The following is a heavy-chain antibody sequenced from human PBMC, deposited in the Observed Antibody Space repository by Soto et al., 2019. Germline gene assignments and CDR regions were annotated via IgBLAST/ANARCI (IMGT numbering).Heavy chain of an antibody. Sequence: GASVKVSCKASGYTFTSYGISWVRRAPGQGLEWMGWISAYNGNTNYAQKLQGRVTMTTDTSTSTAYMELRSLRSDDTAVYYCARDASSGWYLMRGGTPNNFDYWGQGTLVTVSS. CDR1: GYTFTSYG. D-gene: IGHD6-19*01. CDR2: ISAYNGNT. V-gene: IGHV1-18*01. J-gene: IGHJ4*02. CDR3: ARDASSGWYLMRGGTPNNFDY.